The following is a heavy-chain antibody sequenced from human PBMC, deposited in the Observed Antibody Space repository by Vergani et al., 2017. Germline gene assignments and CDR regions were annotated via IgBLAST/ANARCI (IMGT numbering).Heavy chain of an antibody. J-gene: IGHJ2*01. D-gene: IGHD7-27*01. CDR2: IIPIFGMA. V-gene: IGHV1-69*17. CDR3: ARRNDGNWGKAQPIDYWYFDL. Sequence: QVQLVQSGAEVKKPGSSVKVSCKASGGTFSSYAISWVRQAPGQGLEWMGGIIPIFGMANYAQKFQGRVTITADKSTSTAYMELSSLRSEDTAVSYCARRNDGNWGKAQPIDYWYFDLWGRGTLVTVSS. CDR1: GGTFSSYA.